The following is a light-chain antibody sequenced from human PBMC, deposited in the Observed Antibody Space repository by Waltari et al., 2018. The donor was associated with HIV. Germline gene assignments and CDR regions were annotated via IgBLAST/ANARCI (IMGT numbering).Light chain of an antibody. CDR3: MLFFRSSYL. V-gene: IGLV7-43*01. J-gene: IGLJ2*01. Sequence: QAVVTKEPSVTVSPAGTVVLNCTSAPGQVNIGHYANWFQQRPGQPPRPLIYCSIRRHSLSPEIFSASLVDDRTALILSPVWPEDEAVYYCMLFFRSSYLFGGGTKLTVL. CDR2: CSI. CDR1: PGQVNIGHY.